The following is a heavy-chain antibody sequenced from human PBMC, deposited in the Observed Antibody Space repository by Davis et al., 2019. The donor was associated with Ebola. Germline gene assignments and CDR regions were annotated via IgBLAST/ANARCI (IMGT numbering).Heavy chain of an antibody. D-gene: IGHD5-18*01. CDR3: ASLADTAMVIDY. J-gene: IGHJ4*02. V-gene: IGHV4-39*01. Sequence: PSETLSLTCTISGGSISSSSYYWGWIRQPPGKGLEWIGSIYYSGSTYYNPSLKSRVTISVDTSKNQFSLKLSSVTAADTAVYYCASLADTAMVIDYWGQGTLVTVSS. CDR1: GGSISSSSYY. CDR2: IYYSGST.